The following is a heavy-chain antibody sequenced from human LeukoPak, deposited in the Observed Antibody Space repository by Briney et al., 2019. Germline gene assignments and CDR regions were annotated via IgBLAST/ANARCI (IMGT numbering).Heavy chain of an antibody. V-gene: IGHV4-39*02. Sequence: PSETLSLTCTVSGGSISSGDYYWDWIRQPPGKGMEWIGSIHYSGNTYYNPSLKSRVTMSVDTSKNHFSLKLSSVTAADTALYYCARPGYCSGGGCYYYFNYWGQGTLVTVSS. CDR3: ARPGYCSGGGCYYYFNY. D-gene: IGHD2-15*01. CDR1: GGSISSGDYY. CDR2: IHYSGNT. J-gene: IGHJ4*02.